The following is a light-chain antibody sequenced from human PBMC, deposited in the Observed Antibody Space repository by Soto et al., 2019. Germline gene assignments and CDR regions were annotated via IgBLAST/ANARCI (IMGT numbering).Light chain of an antibody. J-gene: IGKJ5*01. Sequence: EIVLTQSPGTLSLSPGERATLSCRASQSVNNNYLAWHQQKPGQAPRLLILGASSRATGIPDRFSGSGSGTEFTLTISNLQPEDSATYFCQQYNSDPITFGHGTRLEIK. V-gene: IGKV3-20*01. CDR3: QQYNSDPIT. CDR2: GAS. CDR1: QSVNNNY.